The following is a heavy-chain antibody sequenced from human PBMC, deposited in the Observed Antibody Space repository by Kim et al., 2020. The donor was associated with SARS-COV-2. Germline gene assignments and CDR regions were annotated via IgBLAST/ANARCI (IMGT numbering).Heavy chain of an antibody. Sequence: GGSLRLSCVASGFTFSSYWMHWVRQGPGKGLVWVSRIKSDGSSTSYVDSVKGRFTISRDNTKNTLYLQMNSLRAEDTGVYYCARDFFHGGAWGQGTLVTVSS. CDR3: ARDFFHGGA. CDR2: IKSDGSST. J-gene: IGHJ5*02. V-gene: IGHV3-74*01. D-gene: IGHD3-3*01. CDR1: GFTFSSYW.